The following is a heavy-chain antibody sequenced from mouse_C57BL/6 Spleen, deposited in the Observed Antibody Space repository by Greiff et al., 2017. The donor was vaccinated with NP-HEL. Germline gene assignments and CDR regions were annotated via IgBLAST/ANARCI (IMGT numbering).Heavy chain of an antibody. J-gene: IGHJ3*01. Sequence: DVHLVESGGGLVKPGGSLKLSCAASGFTFSDYGMHWVRQAPEKGLEWVAYISSGSSTIYYADTVKGRFTISRDNAKNTLFLQMTSLRSEDTAMYYCARNYGSRETWFAYWGQGTLVTVSA. CDR1: GFTFSDYG. D-gene: IGHD1-1*01. CDR3: ARNYGSRETWFAY. V-gene: IGHV5-17*01. CDR2: ISSGSSTI.